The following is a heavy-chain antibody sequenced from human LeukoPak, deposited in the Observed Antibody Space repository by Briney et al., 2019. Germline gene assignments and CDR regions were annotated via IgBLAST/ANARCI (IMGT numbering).Heavy chain of an antibody. V-gene: IGHV3-23*01. CDR2: ISGSGGST. CDR1: GFTFSNYA. D-gene: IGHD3-10*01. CDR3: AREIWFGELLGNWFDP. J-gene: IGHJ5*02. Sequence: PGGSLRLSCATSGFTFSNYAMSWVRQAPGKGLEWVSAISGSGGSTYYADSVKGRFSISRDNSKNTLYLQMNSLRAEDTAVYYCAREIWFGELLGNWFDPWGQGTLVTVSS.